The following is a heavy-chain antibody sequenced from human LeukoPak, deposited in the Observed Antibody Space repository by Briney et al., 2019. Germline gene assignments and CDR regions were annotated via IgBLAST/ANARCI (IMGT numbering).Heavy chain of an antibody. CDR1: GFTFSSYA. J-gene: IGHJ4*02. Sequence: GGSLRLSCAASGFTFSSYAMHWVRQAPGKGLEWVAVISYDGSNKYYADSVKGRFTISRDNSKNTLYLQMNSLRAEDTAVYYCAREDTMIVVVTNSVDYWGQGTLVTVSS. CDR2: ISYDGSNK. D-gene: IGHD3-22*01. V-gene: IGHV3-30-3*01. CDR3: AREDTMIVVVTNSVDY.